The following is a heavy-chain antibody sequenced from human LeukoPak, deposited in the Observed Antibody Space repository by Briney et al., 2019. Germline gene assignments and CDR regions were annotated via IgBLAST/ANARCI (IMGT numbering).Heavy chain of an antibody. D-gene: IGHD6-13*01. V-gene: IGHV1-2*02. CDR3: ARDFRDSNSWYARDY. CDR2: INPNSGGT. Sequence: ASVKVSCKASGYTFTGYYMHWVRQAPGQGLEWMGWINPNSGGTNYAQKFQGRVTMTRDTSISTAYMELSRLRSDDTAVYYCARDFRDSNSWYARDYWGQGTLVTVSS. CDR1: GYTFTGYY. J-gene: IGHJ4*02.